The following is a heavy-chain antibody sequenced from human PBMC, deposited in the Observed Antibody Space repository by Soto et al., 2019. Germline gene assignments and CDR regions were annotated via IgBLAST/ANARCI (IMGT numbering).Heavy chain of an antibody. J-gene: IGHJ5*02. CDR2: ISGSGGST. D-gene: IGHD2-15*01. CDR3: AKDLGGRGLQKGLGWFDP. Sequence: EVQLLESGGGLVQPGGSLRLSCAASGFTFSSYAMSWVRQAPGKGLEWVSAISGSGGSTYYADSVKGRFTISRDNSKNTLYLQMNSLRAEDTAVYYCAKDLGGRGLQKGLGWFDPWGQGTLVTVSS. V-gene: IGHV3-23*01. CDR1: GFTFSSYA.